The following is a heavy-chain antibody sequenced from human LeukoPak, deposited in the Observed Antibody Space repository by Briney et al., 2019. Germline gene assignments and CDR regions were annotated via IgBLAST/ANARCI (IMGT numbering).Heavy chain of an antibody. Sequence: GGSLRLSCAASGFTFTNYSVHWVRQAPGKGLEWVALISDDGSNKYYADSVKGRFTISRDNSKNTLYLQMSSLRGEDTAVYYCARTYGSSADAFDIWGHGTMVTVSS. CDR1: GFTFTNYS. CDR2: ISDDGSNK. D-gene: IGHD6-6*01. V-gene: IGHV3-30*04. CDR3: ARTYGSSADAFDI. J-gene: IGHJ3*02.